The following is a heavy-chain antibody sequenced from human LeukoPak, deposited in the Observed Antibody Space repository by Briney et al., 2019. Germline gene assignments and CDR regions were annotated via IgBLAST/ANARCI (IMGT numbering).Heavy chain of an antibody. CDR2: INPKSAGT. CDR1: GYTFTGYY. J-gene: IGHJ4*02. Sequence: ASVKVSCKASGYTFTGYYMRWVRQAPGQGLEWMGWINPKSAGTNYAQRFQGRVTMTRDTSISTAYMELSRLTSDDAAIYYCVRGGYNYGVDYWGQGTLVTVSS. D-gene: IGHD5-18*01. CDR3: VRGGYNYGVDY. V-gene: IGHV1-2*02.